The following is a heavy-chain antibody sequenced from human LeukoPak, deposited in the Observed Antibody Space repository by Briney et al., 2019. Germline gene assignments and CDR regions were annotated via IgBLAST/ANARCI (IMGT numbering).Heavy chain of an antibody. V-gene: IGHV4-39*01. CDR1: GGSISSSSYY. CDR3: ARHPVHYYDSSGYSH. CDR2: IYYSGST. Sequence: SETLSLTSTVSGGSISSSSYYWGWIRQPPGKGLEWIGSIYYSGSTYYNPSLKSRVTISVDTSKNQFSLKLSSVTAADTAVYYCARHPVHYYDSSGYSHWGQGTLVTVSS. J-gene: IGHJ4*02. D-gene: IGHD3-22*01.